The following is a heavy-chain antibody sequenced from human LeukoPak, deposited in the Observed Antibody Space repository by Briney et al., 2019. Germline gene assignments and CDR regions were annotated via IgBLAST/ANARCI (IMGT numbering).Heavy chain of an antibody. V-gene: IGHV1-2*02. D-gene: IGHD1-26*01. J-gene: IGHJ4*02. CDR3: ARDNVAVWVGDY. CDR1: GYIFTGYY. CDR2: INPNSGGT. Sequence: ASVKVSCKASGYIFTGYYMHWVRQAPGQGLEWMGWINPNSGGTNYAQKFQGRVTMTRDTSISTAYMELSRLGSDDTAVYYCARDNVAVWVGDYWGQGTLVTVSS.